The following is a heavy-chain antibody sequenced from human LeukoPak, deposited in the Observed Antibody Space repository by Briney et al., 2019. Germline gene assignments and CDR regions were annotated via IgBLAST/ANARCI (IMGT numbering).Heavy chain of an antibody. J-gene: IGHJ3*02. CDR3: AKDRPSGSYYDGAFDI. CDR2: ISGNSGIT. D-gene: IGHD1-26*01. CDR1: GFTFSSYG. Sequence: GGTLRLSCAASGFTFSSYGMSWVRQAPGKGLEWVSGISGNSGITYYADSVKGRFTISRDNSKNTLYLQMDSLRAEDTAVYYCAKDRPSGSYYDGAFDIWGQGTMVTVSS. V-gene: IGHV3-23*01.